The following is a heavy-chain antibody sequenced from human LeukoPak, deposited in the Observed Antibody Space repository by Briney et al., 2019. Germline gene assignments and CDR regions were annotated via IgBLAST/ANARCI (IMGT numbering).Heavy chain of an antibody. CDR3: ARLYSSSGLAFDY. Sequence: SQTLSLTCALSGDSVSSNSTAWNWIRQSPSRGLEWLGRTYYRSKWYNDYALSVKSRITINPDTSKNQLSLQLKSVTPEDTAVYYCARLYSSSGLAFDYWGQGTLVTVSS. D-gene: IGHD6-19*01. J-gene: IGHJ4*02. CDR2: TYYRSKWYN. CDR1: GDSVSSNSTA. V-gene: IGHV6-1*01.